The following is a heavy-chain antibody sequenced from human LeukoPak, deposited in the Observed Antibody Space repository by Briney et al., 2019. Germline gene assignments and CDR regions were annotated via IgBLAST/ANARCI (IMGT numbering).Heavy chain of an antibody. CDR1: GFTFSSYS. Sequence: RGSLRLSCAASGFTFSSYSMNWVREAPGKGLEWVSSISSSSTYIYYADSVKGRFTISRDNAKNSLYLQMNSLRAEDMAVYSCARTNTVVTDAKHKSGWFDPWGQGTLVTVSS. V-gene: IGHV3-21*01. J-gene: IGHJ5*02. CDR2: ISSSSTYI. D-gene: IGHD2-2*01. CDR3: ARTNTVVTDAKHKSGWFDP.